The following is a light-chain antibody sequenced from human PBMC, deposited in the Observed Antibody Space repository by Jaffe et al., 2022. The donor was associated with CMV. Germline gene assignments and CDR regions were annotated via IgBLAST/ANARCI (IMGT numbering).Light chain of an antibody. CDR1: SSDVGGYNY. Sequence: QSALTQPPSASGSPGQSVTISCTGISSDVGGYNYVSWYQQHPGKAPKLMIHEVSKRPSGVPDRFSGSKSGNTASLTVSGLQAEDEADYYCSSYGGSNNLLFGGGTKLTVL. CDR2: EVS. J-gene: IGLJ3*02. V-gene: IGLV2-8*01. CDR3: SSYGGSNNLL.